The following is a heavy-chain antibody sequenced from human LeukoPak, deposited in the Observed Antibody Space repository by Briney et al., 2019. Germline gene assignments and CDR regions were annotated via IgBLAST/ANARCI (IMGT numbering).Heavy chain of an antibody. D-gene: IGHD3-10*01. CDR1: AHTFSNYL. CDR2: IDPSGGST. J-gene: IGHJ5*02. CDR3: ARDLGLRGVTNWFDP. Sequence: ASVKVSCKASAHTFSNYLMHWVRQAPGQGLEWMGVIDPSGGSTDYAQKFQGRVTMTRDTSTSTVYMELSSLISEDTAVYYCARDLGLRGVTNWFDPWAREPWSPSP. V-gene: IGHV1-46*01.